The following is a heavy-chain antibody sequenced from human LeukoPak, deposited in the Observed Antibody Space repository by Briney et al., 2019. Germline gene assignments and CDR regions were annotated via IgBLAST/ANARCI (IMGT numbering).Heavy chain of an antibody. D-gene: IGHD3-3*01. Sequence: ASVKVSCKASGYTSTGYYMHWVRQAPGQGLEWMGWINPNSGGTNYAQKFQGRVTMTRDTSISTAYMELSRLRSDDTAVYYCARGWEGYYDFWSGYYTSDAFDIWGQGTMVTVSS. J-gene: IGHJ3*02. CDR3: ARGWEGYYDFWSGYYTSDAFDI. CDR1: GYTSTGYY. CDR2: INPNSGGT. V-gene: IGHV1-2*02.